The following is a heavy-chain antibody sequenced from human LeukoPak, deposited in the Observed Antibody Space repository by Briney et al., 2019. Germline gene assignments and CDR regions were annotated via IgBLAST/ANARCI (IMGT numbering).Heavy chain of an antibody. V-gene: IGHV4-59*01. J-gene: IGHJ4*02. CDR3: ARGQDFDY. CDR2: IYYSGST. Sequence: SETLSLTCTVSGGSISSYYWRWIRQPPGKGLEWIGYIYYSGSTNYNPSLKSRVTISVDTSKNQFSLKLSSVTAADTAVYYCARGQDFDYWGQGTLVTVSS. CDR1: GGSISSYY.